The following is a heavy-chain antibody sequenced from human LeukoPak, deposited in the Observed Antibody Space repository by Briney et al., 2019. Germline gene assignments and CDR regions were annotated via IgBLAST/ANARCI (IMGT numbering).Heavy chain of an antibody. CDR3: AREWFPGAFDI. Sequence: GGFLRLSCAASGFTFSSYWMHWVRQAPGKGLVWVLRINSDGSSTSYADSVKGRFTISRDNAKNTLYLQMNSLRAEDTAVYYCAREWFPGAFDIWGQGTMVTVSS. CDR1: GFTFSSYW. J-gene: IGHJ3*02. V-gene: IGHV3-74*01. CDR2: INSDGSST. D-gene: IGHD3-10*01.